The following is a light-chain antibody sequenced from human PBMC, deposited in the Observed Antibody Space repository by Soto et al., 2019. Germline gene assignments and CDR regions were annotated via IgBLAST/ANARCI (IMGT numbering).Light chain of an antibody. CDR2: GAS. V-gene: IGKV3-20*01. Sequence: EIVLTQSPATLSLSPGERATLSCRASQSLSSSYLAWYQQKPGQAPRLLIYGASSRATGIPDRFSGSGSGTDFTLTISGLEPEDFAVYYCQQYGSSPFTFGPGTKVDIK. J-gene: IGKJ3*01. CDR1: QSLSSSY. CDR3: QQYGSSPFT.